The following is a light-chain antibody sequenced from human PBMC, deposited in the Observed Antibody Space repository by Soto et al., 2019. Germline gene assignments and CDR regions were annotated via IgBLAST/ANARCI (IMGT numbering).Light chain of an antibody. Sequence: EIVMTQSPATLSVSPGERATLSCRASQSVSSNLAWNQQKPGQAPRLLIYGASTRATGIPARFSGSGCGTEFTLTSSNLQSEDFAVYYCQQDNNWTLTFSKGTKVQIK. CDR2: GAS. V-gene: IGKV3-15*01. CDR3: QQDNNWTLT. J-gene: IGKJ1*01. CDR1: QSVSSN.